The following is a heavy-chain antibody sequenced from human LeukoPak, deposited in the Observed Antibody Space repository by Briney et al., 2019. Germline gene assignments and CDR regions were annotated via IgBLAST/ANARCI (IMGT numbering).Heavy chain of an antibody. Sequence: PSETLSLTCTVSGGSISSGGYYWSWIRQPPGKGLEWIASIFYTGRTYYNPSLKSRVTISVDTSMNQFSLKLSSVTAEDTAVYYCARPGVGASEYWGQGTLVTVSS. CDR3: ARPGVGASEY. V-gene: IGHV4-39*01. J-gene: IGHJ4*02. CDR2: IFYTGRT. CDR1: GGSISSGGYY.